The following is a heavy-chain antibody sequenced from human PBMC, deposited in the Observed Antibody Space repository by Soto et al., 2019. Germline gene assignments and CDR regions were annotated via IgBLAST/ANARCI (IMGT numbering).Heavy chain of an antibody. CDR1: GFTFSSYS. CDR2: ISSSSSYI. J-gene: IGHJ6*02. Sequence: PGGSLRLSCAASGFTFSSYSMNWVRQAPGKGLEWVSSISSSSSYIYYADSVKGRFTISRDNAENSLYLQMNSLRAEDTAVYYCARMRYGDLYYYYYYGMDVWGQGTTVTVS. D-gene: IGHD4-17*01. V-gene: IGHV3-21*01. CDR3: ARMRYGDLYYYYYYGMDV.